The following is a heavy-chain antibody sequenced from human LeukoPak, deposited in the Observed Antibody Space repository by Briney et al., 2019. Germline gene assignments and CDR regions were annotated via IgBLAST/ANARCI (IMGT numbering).Heavy chain of an antibody. CDR3: ARGGDGDFDY. CDR1: GGSISSYY. V-gene: IGHV4-59*01. CDR2: IYYSGST. Sequence: SETLSLTCTVSGGSISSYYWSWIRQPPGKGLEWIGYIYYSGSTNYNPSLKSRVTISVDTSKNQFSLKLSSVTAADTAVYYCARGGDGDFDYWGQGTLVTVSS. D-gene: IGHD4-17*01. J-gene: IGHJ4*02.